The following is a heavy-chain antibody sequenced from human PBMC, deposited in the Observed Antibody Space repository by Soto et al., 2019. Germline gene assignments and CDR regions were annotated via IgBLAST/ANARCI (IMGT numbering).Heavy chain of an antibody. CDR3: ATGTHSSGWYNPDY. CDR2: MNPNSGNT. D-gene: IGHD6-19*01. J-gene: IGHJ4*02. CDR1: GYTFTSYG. V-gene: IGHV1-8*01. Sequence: ASVKVSCKASGYTFTSYGINWVRQATGQGLEWMGWMNPNSGNTGYAQKFQGRVTMTRNTSISTAYMELSSLRSEDTAVYYCATGTHSSGWYNPDYWGQGTLVTVSS.